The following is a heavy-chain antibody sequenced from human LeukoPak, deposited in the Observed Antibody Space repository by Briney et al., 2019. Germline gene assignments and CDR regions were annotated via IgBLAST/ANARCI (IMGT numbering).Heavy chain of an antibody. CDR1: GFTFSSYS. CDR3: ARPYYYDSSGYFVY. V-gene: IGHV3-48*04. J-gene: IGHJ4*02. Sequence: GSLRLSCAASGFTFSSYSMSWVRQAPGKGLEWVSYISSSSSTIYYADSVKGRFTISRDNAKNSLYLQMNSLRAEDTAVYYCARPYYYDSSGYFVYWGQGTLVTVSS. D-gene: IGHD3-22*01. CDR2: ISSSSSTI.